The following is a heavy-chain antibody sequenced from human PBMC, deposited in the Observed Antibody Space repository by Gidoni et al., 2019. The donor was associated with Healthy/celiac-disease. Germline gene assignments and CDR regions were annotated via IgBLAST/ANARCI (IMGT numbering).Heavy chain of an antibody. CDR2: ISSSGSTI. D-gene: IGHD1-26*01. CDR3: ARDHSGSYSAFDY. Sequence: IRQAPGKGLEWVSYISSSGSTIYYADSVKGRFTISRDNAKNSLYLQMNSLRAEDTAVYYCARDHSGSYSAFDYWGQGTLVTVSS. V-gene: IGHV3-11*01. J-gene: IGHJ4*02.